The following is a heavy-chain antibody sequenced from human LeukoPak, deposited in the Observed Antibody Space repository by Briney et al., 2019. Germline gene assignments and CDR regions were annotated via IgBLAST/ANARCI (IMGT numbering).Heavy chain of an antibody. Sequence: GASVKVSCKASGGTFSSYAISWARQAPGQGLEGMGGIIPIFGTANYAQKFQGRVTITADKSTSTAYMELSSLRSEDTAVYYCASAHSPVVVAATPFDYWGQGTLVTVSS. CDR2: IIPIFGTA. CDR3: ASAHSPVVVAATPFDY. J-gene: IGHJ4*02. D-gene: IGHD2-15*01. V-gene: IGHV1-69*06. CDR1: GGTFSSYA.